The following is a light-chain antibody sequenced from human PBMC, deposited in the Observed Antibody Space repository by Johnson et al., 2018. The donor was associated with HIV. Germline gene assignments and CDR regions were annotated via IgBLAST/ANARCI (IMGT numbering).Light chain of an antibody. CDR1: SSNIGNNY. Sequence: QSVLTQPPSVSAAPGQKVTISCSGSSSNIGNNYVSWYQQLPGTAPKLLIYYNNKRPSGIPDRFSGSKSGTSATLGITGLQTGDEADYYCGTWDSSLSAEVFGTGTTVTVL. CDR3: GTWDSSLSAEV. CDR2: YNN. J-gene: IGLJ1*01. V-gene: IGLV1-51*01.